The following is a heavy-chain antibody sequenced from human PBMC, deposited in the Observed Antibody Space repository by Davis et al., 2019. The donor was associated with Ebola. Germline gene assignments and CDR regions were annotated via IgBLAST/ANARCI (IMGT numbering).Heavy chain of an antibody. Sequence: PSETLSLTCTVSGGSISSHYWSWIRQPQGKGLEWIGYIYYSGSTNYNPSLKSRVTISVDTSKNQFSLKLSSVTAADTAVYDCARGRSSSSGSFDYWGQGTLVTVSS. CDR3: ARGRSSSSGSFDY. D-gene: IGHD6-6*01. CDR2: IYYSGST. J-gene: IGHJ4*02. CDR1: GGSISSHY. V-gene: IGHV4-59*11.